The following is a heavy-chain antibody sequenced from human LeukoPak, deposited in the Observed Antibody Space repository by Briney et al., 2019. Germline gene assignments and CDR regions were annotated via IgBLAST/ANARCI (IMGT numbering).Heavy chain of an antibody. V-gene: IGHV4-34*01. D-gene: IGHD2-2*01. CDR3: ARAVPAAHNDY. CDR2: INHSGST. CDR1: GGSFSGYY. J-gene: IGHJ4*02. Sequence: SETLSLTCAVYGGSFSGYYWSWIRQPPGKGLERIGEINHSGSTNYNPSLKSRVTISVDTSKNQFSLKLSSVTAADTAVYYCARAVPAAHNDYWGQGTLVTVSS.